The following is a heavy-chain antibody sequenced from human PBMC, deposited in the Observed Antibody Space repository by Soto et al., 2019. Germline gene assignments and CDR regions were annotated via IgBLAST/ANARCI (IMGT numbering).Heavy chain of an antibody. V-gene: IGHV4-39*01. Sequence: SETLSLTCTVSGGSISSSSYYWGWIRQPPGKGLEWIGSIYYSGSTYYNPSLKSRVTISVDTSKNQFSLKLSSVTAADTAVYYCARLPTPYSSSSNYGMDVWGQGTTVTVSS. J-gene: IGHJ6*02. D-gene: IGHD6-6*01. CDR2: IYYSGST. CDR1: GGSISSSSYY. CDR3: ARLPTPYSSSSNYGMDV.